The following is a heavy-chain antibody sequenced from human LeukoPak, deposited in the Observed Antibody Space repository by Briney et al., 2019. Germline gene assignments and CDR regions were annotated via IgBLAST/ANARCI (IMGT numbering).Heavy chain of an antibody. D-gene: IGHD3-10*01. CDR3: AREYLEPYGSGSYYPPGY. J-gene: IGHJ4*02. CDR2: INPNSGGT. CDR1: GYTFTGYY. Sequence: GASVKVSCKASGYTFTGYYMHWVRQAPGQGLEWMGWINPNSGGTKYAQKFQGRVTMTRDTSISTADMELSRLRSDDTAVYYCAREYLEPYGSGSYYPPGYWGQGTLVTVSS. V-gene: IGHV1-2*02.